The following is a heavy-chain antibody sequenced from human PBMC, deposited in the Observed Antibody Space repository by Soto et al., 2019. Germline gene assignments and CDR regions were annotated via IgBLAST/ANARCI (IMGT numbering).Heavy chain of an antibody. CDR2: IYYSGST. Sequence: KPSETLSLTCTVSGGSINNYYWSWIRQPPGKGLEWIGYIYYSGSTNYNPSLKSRVTISVDTSKNQFSLKLSSVTAADTAVYYCARRYGGNFDYWGQVTLVTVSS. D-gene: IGHD1-26*01. J-gene: IGHJ4*02. V-gene: IGHV4-59*01. CDR3: ARRYGGNFDY. CDR1: GGSINNYY.